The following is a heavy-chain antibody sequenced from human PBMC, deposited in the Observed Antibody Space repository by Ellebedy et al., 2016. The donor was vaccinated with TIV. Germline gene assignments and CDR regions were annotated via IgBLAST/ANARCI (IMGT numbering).Heavy chain of an antibody. CDR1: GFSFGTSG. CDR3: VRERVRP. J-gene: IGHJ5*02. Sequence: GGSLRLXXAASGFSFGTSGIPWVRHAIGKGVEWVAVISYDGNNKYYADSVKGRFTISRDNSRNTVYLLINSLRAEDTAVYYCVRERVRPWGQGTLVTVSS. CDR2: ISYDGNNK. V-gene: IGHV3-30*03.